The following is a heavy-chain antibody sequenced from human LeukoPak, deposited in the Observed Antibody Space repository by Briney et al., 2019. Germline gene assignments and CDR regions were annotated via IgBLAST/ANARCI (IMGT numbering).Heavy chain of an antibody. D-gene: IGHD3-22*01. CDR2: ISSSSSYI. Sequence: PGGSLRLSCAASGFTFSSYSMNWVRQAPGKGLEWVSSISSSSSYIYYADSVKGRFTISRDNAKNSLYLQMNSLRAEDTAVYYCARVGHDSSGYYLPPDYWGQGTLVTVSS. V-gene: IGHV3-21*01. J-gene: IGHJ4*02. CDR1: GFTFSSYS. CDR3: ARVGHDSSGYYLPPDY.